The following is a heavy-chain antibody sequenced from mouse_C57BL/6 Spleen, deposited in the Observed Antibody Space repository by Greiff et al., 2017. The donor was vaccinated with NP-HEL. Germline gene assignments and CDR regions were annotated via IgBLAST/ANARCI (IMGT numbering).Heavy chain of an antibody. J-gene: IGHJ1*03. V-gene: IGHV5-4*01. Sequence: EVQRVESGGGLVKPGGSLKLSCAASGFTFSSYAMSWVRQTPEKRLEWVATISDGGSYTYYPDNVKGRFTISRDNAKNNLYLQMSHLKSEDTAMYYCARDNYSNYWYFDVWGTGTTVTVSS. CDR3: ARDNYSNYWYFDV. CDR2: ISDGGSYT. D-gene: IGHD2-5*01. CDR1: GFTFSSYA.